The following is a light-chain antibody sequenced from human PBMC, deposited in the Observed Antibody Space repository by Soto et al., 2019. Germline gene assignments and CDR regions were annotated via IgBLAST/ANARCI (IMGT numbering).Light chain of an antibody. J-gene: IGLJ1*01. V-gene: IGLV2-11*01. Sequence: QSALTQPRSVSGSPGQSVTISCTGTGNDVGAYNYVSWYQQHPGRPPKLLIYGVVRWPSGVPDRFSGSKSGNTASLTISGLQAEDEADYFCCPYAGGYTYLFGTGTKVTVL. CDR2: GVV. CDR3: CPYAGGYTYL. CDR1: GNDVGAYNY.